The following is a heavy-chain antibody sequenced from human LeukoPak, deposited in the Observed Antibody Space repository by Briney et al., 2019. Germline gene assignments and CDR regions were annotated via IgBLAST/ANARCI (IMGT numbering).Heavy chain of an antibody. J-gene: IGHJ6*02. V-gene: IGHV1-8*01. D-gene: IGHD3-3*01. CDR1: GYTFTSYD. CDR3: ARGQGPLTPSRHVFWSGYYPRYNYYYYGMDV. Sequence: ASVKVSCKASGYTFTSYDINWVRQATGQGLEWMGWMNPNSGNTGYAQKFQGRVTMTRNTSISTAYMELSSLRSEDTAVYYCARGQGPLTPSRHVFWSGYYPRYNYYYYGMDVWGQGTTVTVSS. CDR2: MNPNSGNT.